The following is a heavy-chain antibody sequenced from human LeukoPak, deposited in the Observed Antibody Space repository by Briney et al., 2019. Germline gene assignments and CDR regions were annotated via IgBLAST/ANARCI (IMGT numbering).Heavy chain of an antibody. V-gene: IGHV3-21*01. CDR2: IASSISHI. CDR1: GFTFSHYS. J-gene: IGHJ6*03. Sequence: GGSLRLSCAACGFTFSHYSIDWVRQAPGKGLERVASIASSISHIYYADSVKGRFTISRDNAKTEVYLQMNSLRAEDTAIYYCARVMMGATVTTFHYYCMDVWGVGTTVTVSS. CDR3: ARVMMGATVTTFHYYCMDV. D-gene: IGHD4-11*01.